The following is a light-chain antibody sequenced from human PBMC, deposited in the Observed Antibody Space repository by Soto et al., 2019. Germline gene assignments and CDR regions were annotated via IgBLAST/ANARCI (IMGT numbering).Light chain of an antibody. V-gene: IGLV4-69*01. CDR2: LNSDGSH. CDR1: SGHSNYV. CDR3: QTCDAGIRV. J-gene: IGLJ2*01. Sequence: QPVLTQSPSASASLGASVKLTCTLSSGHSNYVIAWHQQQPEKGPRYLMKLNSDGSHSKGDGIPDRFSGSSSGAERYLTISRLQSEDQPDYYCQTCDAGIRVFGGGTALTVL.